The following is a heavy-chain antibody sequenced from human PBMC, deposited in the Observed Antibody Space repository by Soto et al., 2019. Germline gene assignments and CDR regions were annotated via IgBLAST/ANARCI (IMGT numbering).Heavy chain of an antibody. CDR1: GFTLSSYT. D-gene: IGHD3-22*01. Sequence: AGGSLRLSCAASGFTLSSYTMNWVRQAPGKGLEWVAVIWCNGSNKYYVDSVKGRFTMSRDKSKSTLYLQMNRLRAEDTAVYYCTRGPAYENSIYTPADYWGQGTLVTVSS. V-gene: IGHV3-30-3*01. J-gene: IGHJ4*02. CDR2: IWCNGSNK. CDR3: TRGPAYENSIYTPADY.